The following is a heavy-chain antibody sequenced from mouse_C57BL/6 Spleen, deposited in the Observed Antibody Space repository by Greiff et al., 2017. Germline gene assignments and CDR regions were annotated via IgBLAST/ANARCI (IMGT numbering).Heavy chain of an antibody. CDR2: IYPGDGDT. J-gene: IGHJ4*01. V-gene: IGHV1-82*01. CDR3: ARGGTYYEGYYAMDY. CDR1: GYAFSSSW. D-gene: IGHD1-1*01. Sequence: QVQLQQSGPELVKPGASVKISCKASGYAFSSSWMNWVKQRPGKGLEWIGRIYPGDGDTNYNGKFKGKATLTADKSSSTAYMQLSSLTSEDSAVYVCARGGTYYEGYYAMDYWGQGTSVTVSS.